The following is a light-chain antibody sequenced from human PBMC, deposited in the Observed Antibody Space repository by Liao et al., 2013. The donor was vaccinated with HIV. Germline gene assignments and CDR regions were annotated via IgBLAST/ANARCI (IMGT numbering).Light chain of an antibody. J-gene: IGLJ1*01. CDR1: KLGDKY. Sequence: SYDLTQPPSVSVSPGQAATITCSGDKLGDKYVCWYQQKSGQSPVLVMYEDTKRPSGIPERFSGSNSGHTATLTISGTQPLDEADYYCQAWDSSTSGVFGPGTKVTVL. CDR3: QAWDSSTSGV. CDR2: EDT. V-gene: IGLV3-1*01.